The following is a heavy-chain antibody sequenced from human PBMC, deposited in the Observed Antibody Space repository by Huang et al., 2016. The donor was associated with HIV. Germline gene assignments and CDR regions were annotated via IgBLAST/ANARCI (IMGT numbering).Heavy chain of an antibody. CDR1: GFSFSSAW. J-gene: IGHJ3*02. Sequence: EVQLVESGGGLVKPGGSLRLSCEVSGFSFSSAWMYWVRQAPGKGREGVGRIKSKTERGTTDYAGPVKGRFTISRDDSKNTLYLQMNSLKTEDTGVYYCTTGTRDYLNAFDIWGQGTKVTVSS. V-gene: IGHV3-15*07. D-gene: IGHD1-7*01. CDR2: IKSKTERGTT. CDR3: TTGTRDYLNAFDI.